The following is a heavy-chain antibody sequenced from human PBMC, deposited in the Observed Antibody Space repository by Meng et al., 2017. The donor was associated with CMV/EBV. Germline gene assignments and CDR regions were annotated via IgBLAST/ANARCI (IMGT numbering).Heavy chain of an antibody. V-gene: IGHV1-46*01. CDR1: GYTFTSHY. CDR3: ARASGAAAGPIDFDY. CDR2: INPSGGST. Sequence: ASVKVSCKASGYTFTSHYMHWVRQAPGQGLEWMGIINPSGGSTSYAQKFQGRVTMTRDTSTSTVYMELSSLRSEDTAVYYCARASGAAAGPIDFDYWGQGTLVTVSS. J-gene: IGHJ4*02. D-gene: IGHD6-13*01.